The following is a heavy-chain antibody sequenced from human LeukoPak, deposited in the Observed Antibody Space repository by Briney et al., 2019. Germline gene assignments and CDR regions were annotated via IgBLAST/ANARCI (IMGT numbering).Heavy chain of an antibody. CDR1: GYTFTSYG. Sequence: ASVEVSCKASGYTFTSYGISWVRQAPGQGLEWMGLISAYNGNTNYAQKLQGRVTMTTDTSTSTAYMELRSLRSDDTAVYYCARGRAARPFYNWFDPWGQGTLVTVSS. J-gene: IGHJ5*02. CDR3: ARGRAARPFYNWFDP. D-gene: IGHD6-6*01. CDR2: ISAYNGNT. V-gene: IGHV1-18*01.